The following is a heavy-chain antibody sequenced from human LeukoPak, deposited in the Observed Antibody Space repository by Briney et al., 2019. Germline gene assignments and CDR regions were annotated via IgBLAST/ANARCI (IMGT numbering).Heavy chain of an antibody. CDR3: AYSSSYCIDY. CDR1: DGSITNYD. J-gene: IGHJ4*02. CDR2: VHYSGIT. V-gene: IGHV4-59*08. Sequence: SETLSLTCTVSDGSITNYDWSWVRQPPGKGLEFIGHVHYSGITNYNPSLRSRVTISIDTSKKQFSLKLSSVIAADTAVYYCAYSSSYCIDYWGQGTLVTVSS. D-gene: IGHD6-13*01.